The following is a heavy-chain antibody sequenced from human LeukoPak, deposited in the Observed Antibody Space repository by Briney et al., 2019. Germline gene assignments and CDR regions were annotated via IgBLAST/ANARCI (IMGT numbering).Heavy chain of an antibody. CDR1: GGSFSGYY. CDR2: INHSVST. CDR3: ARGPRWLTSYYFDY. Sequence: PSETLSLTCAVYGGSFSGYYWSWIRQPPGKGLEWIGEINHSVSTNYNPSLKSRVTISVDTSKNQISLKLSSVTAADTAVYYCARGPRWLTSYYFDYWGQGTLVTVSS. J-gene: IGHJ4*02. D-gene: IGHD6-19*01. V-gene: IGHV4-34*01.